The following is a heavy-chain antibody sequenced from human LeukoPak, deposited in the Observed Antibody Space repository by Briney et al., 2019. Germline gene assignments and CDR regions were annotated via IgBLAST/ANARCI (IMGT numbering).Heavy chain of an antibody. Sequence: GGSLRLSCAASGFTFSTYGMHWVRQAPGKGLEWVAFIRYDGSNKYYADSVKGRFTISGDNSKNSLYLQMNSLRAEDTALYYCAKVAYNWISYGPFDYWGQGTLVTVSS. V-gene: IGHV3-30*02. D-gene: IGHD1-20*01. CDR3: AKVAYNWISYGPFDY. J-gene: IGHJ4*02. CDR1: GFTFSTYG. CDR2: IRYDGSNK.